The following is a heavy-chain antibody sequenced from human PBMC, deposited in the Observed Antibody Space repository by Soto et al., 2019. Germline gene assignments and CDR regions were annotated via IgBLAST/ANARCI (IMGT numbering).Heavy chain of an antibody. CDR1: GGTFSSYA. CDR2: IIPIFGTA. Sequence: GASVKVSCKASGGTFSSYAISWVRQAPGQGLEWMGGIIPIFGTANYAQKFQGRVTITADESTSTAYMELSSLRSEDTAVYYCARGTYDSSGYYYYYGMDVCGQGTTVTVYS. CDR3: ARGTYDSSGYYYYYGMDV. J-gene: IGHJ6*02. V-gene: IGHV1-69*13. D-gene: IGHD3-22*01.